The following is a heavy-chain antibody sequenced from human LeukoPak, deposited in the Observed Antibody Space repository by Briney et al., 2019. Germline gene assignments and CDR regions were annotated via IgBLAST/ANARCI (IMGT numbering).Heavy chain of an antibody. J-gene: IGHJ4*02. D-gene: IGHD5-24*01. CDR3: ATKRGGYNYYFDY. CDR2: IYYSAST. Sequence: SIYYSASTYYHPSLNTPVTISVDTSKNQFSLKLSSVTAADTAVYYCATKRGGYNYYFDYWGQGTLVTVSS. V-gene: IGHV4-39*01.